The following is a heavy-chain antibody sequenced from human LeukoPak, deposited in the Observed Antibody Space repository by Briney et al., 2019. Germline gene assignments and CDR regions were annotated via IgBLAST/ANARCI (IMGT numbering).Heavy chain of an antibody. CDR2: IRYDGSNK. CDR3: AKDPDRAFDY. V-gene: IGHV3-30*02. Sequence: PGGSLRLSCAASGFTFSSYGMHWVRQAPGKGLEWVAFIRYDGSNKYYADSVKGRFTISRDNSKNTLYQQMNSLRAEDTAVYYCAKDPDRAFDYWGQGTLVTVSS. CDR1: GFTFSSYG. J-gene: IGHJ4*02.